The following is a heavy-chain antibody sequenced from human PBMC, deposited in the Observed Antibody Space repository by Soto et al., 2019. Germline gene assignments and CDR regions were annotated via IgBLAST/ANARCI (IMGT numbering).Heavy chain of an antibody. CDR3: ARVGDYDFWSGYHLGI. CDR1: GGSISSYY. CDR2: IYYSGSA. D-gene: IGHD3-3*01. J-gene: IGHJ3*02. V-gene: IGHV4-59*01. Sequence: SETLSLTCTVSGGSISSYYWSWIRQPPGKGLEWIGYIYYSGSANYNPSLKSRVTISVDTSKNQFSLKLSSVTAADTAVYYCARVGDYDFWSGYHLGIWGQGTMVTVSS.